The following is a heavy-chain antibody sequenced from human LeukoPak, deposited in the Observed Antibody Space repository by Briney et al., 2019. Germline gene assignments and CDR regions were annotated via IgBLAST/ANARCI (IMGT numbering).Heavy chain of an antibody. D-gene: IGHD5-12*01. CDR2: VNHRGST. J-gene: IGHJ5*02. Sequence: SETLSLTCAVYGGSFSGYYWSWIRQPPGKGLEWLGEVNHRGSTNYKLSLKSRLTISVDTSRKEISLKLTSVTAADTAIYYCARVDIVTTNYFDPWGQGTLVTVSS. CDR1: GGSFSGYY. CDR3: ARVDIVTTNYFDP. V-gene: IGHV4-34*01.